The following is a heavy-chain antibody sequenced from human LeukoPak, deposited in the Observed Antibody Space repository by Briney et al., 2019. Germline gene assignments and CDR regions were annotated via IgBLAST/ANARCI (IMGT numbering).Heavy chain of an antibody. D-gene: IGHD3-3*01. CDR1: GYTFTGYY. CDR3: ARATANTYYDFGGLDFDY. CDR2: INPNSGGT. V-gene: IGHV1-2*02. Sequence: ASVKVSCKASGYTFTGYYMHWVRQAPGQGLEWMGWINPNSGGTNYAQKFQGRVTMTRDTSISTAYMELSRLRSDDTAVYYCARATANTYYDFGGLDFDYWGQGTLVTVSS. J-gene: IGHJ4*02.